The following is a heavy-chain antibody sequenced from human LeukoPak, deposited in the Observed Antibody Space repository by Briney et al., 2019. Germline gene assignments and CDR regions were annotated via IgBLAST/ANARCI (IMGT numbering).Heavy chain of an antibody. CDR2: IIPIFGTA. D-gene: IGHD4-23*01. CDR3: ARDLTTVVTGRNYYYYYMDV. Sequence: SVKVSCKASGGTFSSYAISWVRQAPGQGLEWMGGIIPIFGTANYAQKFQGRVTITADESTSTAYMELSSLRSEDTAVYYCARDLTTVVTGRNYYYYYMDVWGKGTTVTVSS. CDR1: GGTFSSYA. J-gene: IGHJ6*03. V-gene: IGHV1-69*13.